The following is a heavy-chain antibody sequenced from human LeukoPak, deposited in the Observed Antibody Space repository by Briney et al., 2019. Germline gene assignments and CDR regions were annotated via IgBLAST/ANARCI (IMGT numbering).Heavy chain of an antibody. D-gene: IGHD3-10*01. Sequence: GESLKISCKGSGYNFNTYWVAWVRQLPGKGLEWMGIIRPMNSDVRYSPSFQGQVTISADRSINTAYLQWSSLTASDTAMYYCARQPGAGWFDPWGQGTLVTVSS. J-gene: IGHJ5*02. CDR3: ARQPGAGWFDP. CDR2: IRPMNSDV. CDR1: GYNFNTYW. V-gene: IGHV5-51*01.